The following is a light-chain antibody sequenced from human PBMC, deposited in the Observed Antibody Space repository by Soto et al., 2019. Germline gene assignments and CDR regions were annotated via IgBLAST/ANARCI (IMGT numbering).Light chain of an antibody. CDR2: GNS. CDR3: QSYDSRDV. J-gene: IGLJ1*01. Sequence: QSVLTQPPSVSGAPGQRVTISCTGSSSNIGAGYDVHWYQQLPGTAPKLLIYGNSNRPSGVPDRFSGSKSGTSASLAITGLQAEDEADYQRQSYDSRDVFGTWTKVTV. CDR1: SSNIGAGYD. V-gene: IGLV1-40*01.